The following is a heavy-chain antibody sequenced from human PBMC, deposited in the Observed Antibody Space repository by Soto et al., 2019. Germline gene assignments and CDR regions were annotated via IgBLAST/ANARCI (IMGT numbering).Heavy chain of an antibody. J-gene: IGHJ3*02. D-gene: IGHD1-7*01. CDR1: GYTFTGYY. Sequence: ASVKVSCKASGYTFTGYYMHWVRQAPGQGLEWMGWINPNSGGTSYAQKFQGRVTMTRDTSTSTVYMELSSLRSEDTAVYYCARVSDITGTTPAAFDIWGQGTMVTVSS. CDR3: ARVSDITGTTPAAFDI. V-gene: IGHV1-2*02. CDR2: INPNSGGT.